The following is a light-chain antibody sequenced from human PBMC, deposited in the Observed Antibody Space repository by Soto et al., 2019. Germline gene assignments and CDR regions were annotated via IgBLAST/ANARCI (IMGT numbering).Light chain of an antibody. CDR1: QSVSNNS. Sequence: EVVLKKSPGTLSLSPGERANLSCRASQSVSNNSLAWYQQKPGQAPRLLIYGASNRATGIPDRFSGSGSGTDFTLTISRLEPEDFAVYYWQQYGSSGTFGQGTKVDI. CDR3: QQYGSSGT. CDR2: GAS. V-gene: IGKV3-20*01. J-gene: IGKJ1*01.